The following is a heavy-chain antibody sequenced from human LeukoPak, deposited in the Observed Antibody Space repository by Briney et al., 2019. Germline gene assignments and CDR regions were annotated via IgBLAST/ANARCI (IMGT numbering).Heavy chain of an antibody. CDR2: IYYSGST. Sequence: SEPLSLTCTVAGGSISSGSYYWGWVRQPPGKGLEWIGSIYYSGSTYYNSSLKRRITVALDTSKNQFSLKVNYMTAADTAVYYCVRDKAFEVVNYFDYWGQGTLVTVSS. V-gene: IGHV4-39*07. CDR3: VRDKAFEVVNYFDY. D-gene: IGHD3-3*01. CDR1: GGSISSGSYY. J-gene: IGHJ4*02.